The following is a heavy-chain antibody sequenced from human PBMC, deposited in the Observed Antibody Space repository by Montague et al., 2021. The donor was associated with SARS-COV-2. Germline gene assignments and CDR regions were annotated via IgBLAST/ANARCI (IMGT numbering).Heavy chain of an antibody. CDR2: INHSGTT. Sequence: SETLSLTCAVYGGSFSAYYWSWIRQPPGRGLEWIGEINHSGTTNYKSSLESRRSMSVDTSKNQFSLNLSSVTAADTAVYFCSRTYRGTFDFWGQGILVTVSS. V-gene: IGHV4-34*01. J-gene: IGHJ4*02. D-gene: IGHD1-7*01. CDR1: GGSFSAYY. CDR3: SRTYRGTFDF.